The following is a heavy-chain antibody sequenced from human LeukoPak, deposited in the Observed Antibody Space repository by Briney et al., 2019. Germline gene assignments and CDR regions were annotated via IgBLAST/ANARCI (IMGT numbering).Heavy chain of an antibody. V-gene: IGHV4-39*02. D-gene: IGHD3-10*01. Sequence: SETLSLTCNVSGGSISSGTYYWGWIRQAPGKGLEWIGNLYYTGSTNYNPSLESRVTISVDTSENHFSLKLRSVTAADTAIYFCARSQSSGGLGDYFDYWGQGILVTVSS. CDR3: ARSQSSGGLGDYFDY. J-gene: IGHJ4*02. CDR1: GGSISSGTYY. CDR2: LYYTGST.